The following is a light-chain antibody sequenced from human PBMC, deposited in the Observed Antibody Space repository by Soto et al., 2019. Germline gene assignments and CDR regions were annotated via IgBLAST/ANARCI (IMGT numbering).Light chain of an antibody. CDR3: QQYGSSRWT. V-gene: IGKV3-20*01. CDR1: QSVSSSY. Sequence: SVLTHSEGAVSLSQGASATPPCRASQSVSSSYLAWYQQKPGQAPRLLIYGASSRATGIPDRFSGSGSGTDFTLTISRLEPEDFAVYYCQQYGSSRWTFGQGTKVDI. CDR2: GAS. J-gene: IGKJ1*01.